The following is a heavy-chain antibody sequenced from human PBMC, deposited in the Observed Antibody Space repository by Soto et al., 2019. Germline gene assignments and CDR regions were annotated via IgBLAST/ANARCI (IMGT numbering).Heavy chain of an antibody. D-gene: IGHD2-2*02. CDR2: INHSGST. Sequence: SETLSLTCAVYGGSFSGYYWSWIRQPPGKGLEWIGEINHSGSTNYNPSLKSRVTISVDTSKNQFSLKLSSVTAADTAVYYCARVPVTYCSSTSCYMGYYYYYMDVWGKGTTVTVSS. CDR3: ARVPVTYCSSTSCYMGYYYYYMDV. V-gene: IGHV4-34*01. J-gene: IGHJ6*03. CDR1: GGSFSGYY.